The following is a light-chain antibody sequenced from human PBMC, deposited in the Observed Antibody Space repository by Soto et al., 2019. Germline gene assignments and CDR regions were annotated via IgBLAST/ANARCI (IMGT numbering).Light chain of an antibody. Sequence: QSVLTQPPSASGTPGQNVSISCSGGPSNIGSNSVNWLQQLPGAAPKLLIYKNDQRPSGVPDRFSASKSGTSASLAISGLQSEDDADYYCAAWDDSQMSVFGSGNNLNVL. J-gene: IGLJ6*01. V-gene: IGLV1-44*01. CDR2: KND. CDR3: AAWDDSQMSV. CDR1: PSNIGSNS.